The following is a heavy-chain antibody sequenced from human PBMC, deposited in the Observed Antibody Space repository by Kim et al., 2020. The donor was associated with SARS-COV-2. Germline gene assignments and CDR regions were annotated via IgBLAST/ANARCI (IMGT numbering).Heavy chain of an antibody. V-gene: IGHV3-33*01. Sequence: GGSLRLSCAASGFTFSSYGMHWVRQAPGKGLEWVAVIWYDGSNKYYADSVKGRFTISRDNSKNTLYLQMNSLRAEDTAVYYCSRQIIVATLNYYYGMDVWGQGTTVTVSS. J-gene: IGHJ6*02. CDR2: IWYDGSNK. CDR3: SRQIIVATLNYYYGMDV. D-gene: IGHD5-12*01. CDR1: GFTFSSYG.